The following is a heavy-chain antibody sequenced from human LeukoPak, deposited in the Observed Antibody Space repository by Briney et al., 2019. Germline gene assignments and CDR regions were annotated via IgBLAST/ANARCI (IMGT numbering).Heavy chain of an antibody. Sequence: GGSLRLSCAASGFTFIMHSINWVRQGPGKGLEWVSYTTPSGTTYYADSVKGRFSVSRDNGENSVYLLMNNLRAEDTAVYHCASVRGGYWGQGTLVAVSS. CDR2: TTPSGTT. CDR1: GFTFIMHS. V-gene: IGHV3-69-1*01. CDR3: ASVRGGY. J-gene: IGHJ4*02. D-gene: IGHD3-16*01.